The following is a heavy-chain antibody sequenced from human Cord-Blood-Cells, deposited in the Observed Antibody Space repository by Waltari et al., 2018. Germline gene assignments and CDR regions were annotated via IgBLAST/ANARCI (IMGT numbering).Heavy chain of an antibody. D-gene: IGHD3-10*01. CDR2: INPSGGST. CDR1: GYPFTSYY. V-gene: IGHV1-46*01. CDR3: ARDRGVRGVIDY. J-gene: IGHJ4*02. Sequence: QVQLVQSGAAVKKPGASVKASWQASGYPFTSYYMQWVRQAPGQGLEWMGIINPSGGSTSYAQKFQGRVTMTRDTSTSTVYMELSSLRSEDTAVYYCARDRGVRGVIDYWGQGTLVTVSS.